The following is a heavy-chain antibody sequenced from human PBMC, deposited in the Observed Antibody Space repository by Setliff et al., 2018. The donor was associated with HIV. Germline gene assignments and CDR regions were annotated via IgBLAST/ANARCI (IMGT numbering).Heavy chain of an antibody. CDR2: ITDDGLST. V-gene: IGHV3-23*01. J-gene: IGHJ4*01. CDR3: ALGGPYNGYSD. CDR1: GFAFGSFA. Sequence: PGGSLRLSCAASGFAFGSFAMSWIRQAPGKALEWVSSITDDGLSTFYAGSVRGRFTVSRDNSRNTLSLQMNSLRGEDTAFYYCALGGPYNGYSDWGHGTAVTVSS. D-gene: IGHD5-12*01.